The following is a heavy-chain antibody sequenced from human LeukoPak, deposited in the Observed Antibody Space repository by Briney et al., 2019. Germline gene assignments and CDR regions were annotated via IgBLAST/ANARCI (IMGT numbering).Heavy chain of an antibody. CDR1: AGSISSYY. D-gene: IGHD3-10*01. CDR3: VGVSGSYSSGDY. V-gene: IGHV4-59*01. J-gene: IGHJ4*02. CDR2: IYYTRSS. Sequence: SETLSLTCSVSAGSISSYYWSWIRQPPGKGLEWIGYIYYTRSSNCNPFLKSRVTISLDMSKNQFSLKLSSVTAADTAVYYCVGVSGSYSSGDYWGQGTPVTVSS.